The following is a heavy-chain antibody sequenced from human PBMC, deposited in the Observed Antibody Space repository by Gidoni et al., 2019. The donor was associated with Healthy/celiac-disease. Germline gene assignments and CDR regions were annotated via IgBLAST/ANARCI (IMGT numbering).Heavy chain of an antibody. J-gene: IGHJ6*02. V-gene: IGHV3-23*01. CDR2: ISGSGGST. Sequence: EVQLLESGGGLVQPGGSLRLSCAASGFTFSSYAMSWVRQAPGKGLEWVSAISGSGGSTYYADSVKGRFTISRDNSKNTLYLQMNSLRAEDTAVYYCAKDTRFLDRIRYYYYGMDVWGQGTTVTVSS. CDR1: GFTFSSYA. D-gene: IGHD3-3*01. CDR3: AKDTRFLDRIRYYYYGMDV.